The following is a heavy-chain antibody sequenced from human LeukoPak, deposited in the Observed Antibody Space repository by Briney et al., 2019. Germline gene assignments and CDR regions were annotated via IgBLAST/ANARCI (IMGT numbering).Heavy chain of an antibody. Sequence: GSLRLSCAASGFTFSTFAMSWIRQPPGKGLEWIGEINHSGGTNYNPSLKSRVTISVDTSKNQFSLKLSSVTAADTAVYYCARRGGRVRTNWLDPWGQGTLVTVSS. CDR1: GFTFSTFA. J-gene: IGHJ5*02. CDR2: INHSGGT. V-gene: IGHV4-34*01. D-gene: IGHD3-16*01. CDR3: ARRGGRVRTNWLDP.